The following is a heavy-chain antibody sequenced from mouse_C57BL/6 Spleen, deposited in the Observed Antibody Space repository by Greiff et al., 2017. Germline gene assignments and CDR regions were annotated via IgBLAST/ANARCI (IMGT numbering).Heavy chain of an antibody. CDR1: GYTFTSYW. CDR3: TRYYYGSSYDAWFAY. CDR2: IYPGNSDT. V-gene: IGHV1-5*01. J-gene: IGHJ3*01. D-gene: IGHD1-1*01. Sequence: EVKLVESGTVLARPGASVKMSCKTSGYTFTSYWMHWVKQRPGQGLEWIGAIYPGNSDTSYNQKFKGKAKLTAVTSASTAYMELSSLTNEDSAVYYCTRYYYGSSYDAWFAYWGQGTLVTVSA.